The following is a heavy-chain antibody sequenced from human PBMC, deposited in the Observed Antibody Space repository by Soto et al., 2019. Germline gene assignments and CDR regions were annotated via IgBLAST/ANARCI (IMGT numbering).Heavy chain of an antibody. CDR3: ARDASVSPGRWFDP. V-gene: IGHV1-3*04. Sequence: ASVKVSCKASGYTFTTCPMHWVRQAPGQRLQWMGWINTGNGATKYSQDFQGRVTILRDTSANTAYMELISLTSEDTAVYYCARDASVSPGRWFDPWGQGTLVTGLL. CDR2: INTGNGAT. D-gene: IGHD2-8*02. J-gene: IGHJ5*02. CDR1: GYTFTTCP.